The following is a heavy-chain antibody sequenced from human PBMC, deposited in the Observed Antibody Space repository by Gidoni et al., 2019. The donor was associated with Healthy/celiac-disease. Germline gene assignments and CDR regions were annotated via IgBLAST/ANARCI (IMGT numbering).Heavy chain of an antibody. CDR1: GFTFSNAS. CDR3: TTILEYYDYVWGSYRIGPFDY. CDR2: IKSKTDGGTT. V-gene: IGHV3-15*01. Sequence: EVQLVESGGGLVKPGGSLRLSCAASGFTFSNASMSWVRQAPGKGLEWVGCIKSKTDGGTTDYAAPVKGRFTISRDYSKNTLYLQMNSLKTEDTAVYYCTTILEYYDYVWGSYRIGPFDYWGQGTLVTVSS. D-gene: IGHD3-16*02. J-gene: IGHJ4*02.